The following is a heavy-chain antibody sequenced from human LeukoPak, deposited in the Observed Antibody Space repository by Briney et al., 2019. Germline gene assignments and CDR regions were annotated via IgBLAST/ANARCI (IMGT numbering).Heavy chain of an antibody. D-gene: IGHD1-26*01. CDR1: GFTFSDYY. CDR2: ISSSGSTI. CDR3: ARPLAYMSGSYYPFDY. Sequence: GGSLRLSCAASGFTFSDYYMSWIRQAPGKGLEWVSYISSSGSTIYYADSVKGRFTISRDNAKNSLYLQMNSLRAEDTAVYYCARPLAYMSGSYYPFDYWGQGTLVTVSS. V-gene: IGHV3-11*04. J-gene: IGHJ4*02.